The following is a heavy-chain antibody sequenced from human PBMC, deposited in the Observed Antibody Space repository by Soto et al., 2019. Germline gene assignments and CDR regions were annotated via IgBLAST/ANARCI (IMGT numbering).Heavy chain of an antibody. CDR2: IYYSGST. J-gene: IGHJ4*02. V-gene: IGHV4-61*01. CDR1: GGSVSSGSYY. D-gene: IGHD2-15*01. Sequence: QVQLQESGPGLVKPSETLSLTCTVSGGSVSSGSYYWSWIRQPPGKGLEWIGYIYYSGSTNYNPPLKSRVTISVDTSKNQFSLKLSSVTAADTAVYYCARGGSLWVHWGQGTLVTVSS. CDR3: ARGGSLWVH.